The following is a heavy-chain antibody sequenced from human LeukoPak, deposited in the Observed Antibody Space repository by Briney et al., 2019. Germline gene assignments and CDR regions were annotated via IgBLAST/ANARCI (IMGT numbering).Heavy chain of an antibody. J-gene: IGHJ4*02. CDR3: ARHLSGVTGYTYGRGIDY. V-gene: IGHV3-48*03. CDR1: GFTFSSYE. D-gene: IGHD5-18*01. CDR2: IYSGGTT. Sequence: GGSLRLSCAASGFTFSSYEMNWVRLAPGKGLEWVSTIYSGGTTFYTDSVRGRFTISRDNAKTSLYLQMNSLRVEDTAVYYCARHLSGVTGYTYGRGIDYWGQGTLVTVSS.